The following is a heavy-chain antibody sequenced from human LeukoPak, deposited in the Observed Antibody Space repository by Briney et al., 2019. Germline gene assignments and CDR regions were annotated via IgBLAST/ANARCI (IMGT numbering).Heavy chain of an antibody. Sequence: SETLSLTCTVSDVSSSSYYWMWIRQPAGKGLEWIGRIYTSGNTNYNPSLTSRVTISVDTSKNQFSLKLSSVTAADTAVYYCARGGVGRGYSGYFRRWGQGTLVTVSS. CDR1: DVSSSSYY. CDR2: IYTSGNT. CDR3: ARGGVGRGYSGYFRR. D-gene: IGHD5-12*01. J-gene: IGHJ4*02. V-gene: IGHV4-4*07.